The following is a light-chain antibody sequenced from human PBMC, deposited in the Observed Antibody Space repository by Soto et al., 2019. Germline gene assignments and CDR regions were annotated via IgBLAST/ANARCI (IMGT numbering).Light chain of an antibody. CDR3: QQYNNWLGT. J-gene: IGKJ4*01. CDR1: QSVSSN. V-gene: IGKV3-15*01. Sequence: IVLTQSPATMAVSPGERATLSCRASQSVSSNLAWYQQKPGQAPRLLIYGASTRATGIPARLSGSGSGTEFTLTTSSLQSEDVAVYYCQQYNNWLGTFGRG. CDR2: GAS.